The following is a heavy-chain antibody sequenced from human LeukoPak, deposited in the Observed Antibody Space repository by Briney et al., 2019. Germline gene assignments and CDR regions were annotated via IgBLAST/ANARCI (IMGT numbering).Heavy chain of an antibody. J-gene: IGHJ3*02. CDR1: RFTFTNYS. V-gene: IGHV4-34*01. CDR2: INHSGST. CDR3: ARGVTGGAFDI. Sequence: GSLRLSCAASRFTFTNYSMNWVRQAPGKGLEWIGEINHSGSTNYNPSLKSRVTISVDTSKNQFSLKLSSVTAADTAVYYCARGVTGGAFDIWGQGTMVTVSS. D-gene: IGHD2-21*02.